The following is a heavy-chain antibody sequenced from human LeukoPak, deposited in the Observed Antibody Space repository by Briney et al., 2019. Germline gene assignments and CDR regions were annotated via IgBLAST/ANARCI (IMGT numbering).Heavy chain of an antibody. CDR1: EYTFTGYY. CDR2: INPNSGGT. Sequence: ASVKVSCKASEYTFTGYYMHWVRQAPGQGLEWMGWINPNSGGTNYAQKFQGRVTMTRDTSISTAYMELSRLRSDDTAVYYCARSDSSGYYLYYYYYGMDVWGQGTTVTVSS. CDR3: ARSDSSGYYLYYYYYGMDV. V-gene: IGHV1-2*02. D-gene: IGHD3-22*01. J-gene: IGHJ6*02.